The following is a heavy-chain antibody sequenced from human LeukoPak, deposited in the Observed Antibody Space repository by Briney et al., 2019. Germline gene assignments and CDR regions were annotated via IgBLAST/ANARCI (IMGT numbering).Heavy chain of an antibody. CDR2: IYPGDSDT. V-gene: IGHV5-51*01. CDR1: GYSFTSYW. D-gene: IGHD3-22*01. Sequence: GESLKISCKGSGYSFTSYWIGWVRQMPGKGLEWMGIIYPGDSDTRYSPSFQGQVTISADKSISTAYLQWSSLKASDTAMYYCARGYYYDSSGPSSYAFDIWGQGTMVTVSS. J-gene: IGHJ3*02. CDR3: ARGYYYDSSGPSSYAFDI.